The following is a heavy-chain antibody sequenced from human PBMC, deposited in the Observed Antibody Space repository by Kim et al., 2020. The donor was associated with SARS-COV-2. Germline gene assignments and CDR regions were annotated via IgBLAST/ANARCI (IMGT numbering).Heavy chain of an antibody. D-gene: IGHD3-22*01. V-gene: IGHV3-23*03. Sequence: GGSLRLSCAASGFTFSTYAMNWVRQAPGRGLEWVSVIYSGGSSTYYADSVKGRFTVSRDDSKKTLYLQMNSLRAEDTAVYYCARDDRQNVGRVIGMDVWGQGTTVTVSS. J-gene: IGHJ6*02. CDR3: ARDDRQNVGRVIGMDV. CDR1: GFTFSTYA. CDR2: IYSGGSST.